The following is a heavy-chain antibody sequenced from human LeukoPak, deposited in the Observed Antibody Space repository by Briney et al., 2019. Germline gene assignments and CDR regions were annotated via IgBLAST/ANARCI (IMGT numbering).Heavy chain of an antibody. CDR1: GFTFSSYA. D-gene: IGHD4-23*01. J-gene: IGHJ5*02. Sequence: GGSLRLSCAASGFTFSSYAMHWVRQAPGKGLEWVAVIWYDGSNKYYADSVKGRFTISRDNSKNTLYLQMNSLRAEDTAWYYCARGRGKGLPGWFDPWGQGTLVTVSS. V-gene: IGHV3-33*01. CDR2: IWYDGSNK. CDR3: ARGRGKGLPGWFDP.